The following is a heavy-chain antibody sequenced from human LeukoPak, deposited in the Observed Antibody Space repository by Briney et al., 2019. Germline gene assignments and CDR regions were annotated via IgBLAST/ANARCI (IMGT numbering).Heavy chain of an antibody. D-gene: IGHD6-13*01. CDR2: ISSSSSYI. CDR3: AAQTSSPRLGGY. Sequence: GGSLRLSCAASGFTFSSYAMHWVRQAPGKGLEWVSSISSSSSYIYYADSVKGRFTISRDNAKNSLYLQMNSLRAEDTAVYYCAAQTSSPRLGGYWGQGTLVTVSS. V-gene: IGHV3-21*01. J-gene: IGHJ4*02. CDR1: GFTFSSYA.